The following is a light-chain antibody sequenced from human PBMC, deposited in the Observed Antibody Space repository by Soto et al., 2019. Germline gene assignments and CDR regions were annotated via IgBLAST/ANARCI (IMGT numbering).Light chain of an antibody. CDR2: GAS. Sequence: IVLTQNPGTLSLSPGERATLSCRASQSVSSSYLAWDQQKPGQAPRLLIYGASRRATGIPDRFSGSGSGTDFTLTISRLEPEDFAVYYCQQYGSSPRTFCQLTMVDI. CDR3: QQYGSSPRT. CDR1: QSVSSSY. J-gene: IGKJ1*01. V-gene: IGKV3-20*01.